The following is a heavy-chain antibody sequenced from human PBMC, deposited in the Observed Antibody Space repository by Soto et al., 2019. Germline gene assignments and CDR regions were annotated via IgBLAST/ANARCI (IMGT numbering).Heavy chain of an antibody. CDR1: GGSISSGGYS. V-gene: IGHV4-30-2*01. J-gene: IGHJ4*02. D-gene: IGHD3-16*01. CDR2: IYHSGST. Sequence: SETLSLTCAVSGGSISSGGYSWSWIRQPPGKGLEWIGYIYHSGSTYYNPSLKSRVTISVDRSKNQFSLKLSSVTAADTAVYYFARARQYYDCELAPRAQRTLVTGSS. CDR3: ARARQYYDCELAP.